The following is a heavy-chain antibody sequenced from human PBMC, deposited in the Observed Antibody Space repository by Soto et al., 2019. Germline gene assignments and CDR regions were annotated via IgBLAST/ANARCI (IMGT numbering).Heavy chain of an antibody. D-gene: IGHD4-4*01. Sequence: GESLKISCKDSGFSFASSWIGWVRQMPGKGLEWMGVIYPGDSDTRYSPSFQGQVTISADKSISTAYLQWSSLKASDTAMYYCARGDYRVLEYWGQGTLVTVSS. J-gene: IGHJ4*02. V-gene: IGHV5-51*01. CDR2: IYPGDSDT. CDR1: GFSFASSW. CDR3: ARGDYRVLEY.